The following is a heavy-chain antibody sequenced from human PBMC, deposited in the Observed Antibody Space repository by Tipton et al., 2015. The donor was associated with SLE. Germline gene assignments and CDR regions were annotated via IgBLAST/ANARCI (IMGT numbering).Heavy chain of an antibody. CDR1: GFTFSTYA. Sequence: SLRLSCAASGFTFSTYAMSWVRQAPGKGLEWVSAIYSDGSATFYADSMQGRFTVSRDDSKNTLYLQLSSLRAEDTAVYYCSRGIVGYSYRSYYYYNMDVWGKGTTVTVSS. V-gene: IGHV3-23*03. CDR2: IYSDGSAT. CDR3: SRGIVGYSYRSYYYYNMDV. D-gene: IGHD5-18*01. J-gene: IGHJ6*03.